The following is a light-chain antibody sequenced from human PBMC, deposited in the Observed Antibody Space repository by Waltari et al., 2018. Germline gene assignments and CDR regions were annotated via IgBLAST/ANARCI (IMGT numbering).Light chain of an antibody. V-gene: IGKV1-27*01. CDR2: AAS. CDR1: QGIPKY. J-gene: IGKJ1*01. CDR3: QQYDSAPPT. Sequence: DIQMTQSPSSLSASVGDRVTITCRASQGIPKYLAWYQQKPGKVPKPLIYAASILQSGVPSRFSGSGSGTDFTLTISSLQPEDVASYYCQQYDSAPPTFGQGTKVEVK.